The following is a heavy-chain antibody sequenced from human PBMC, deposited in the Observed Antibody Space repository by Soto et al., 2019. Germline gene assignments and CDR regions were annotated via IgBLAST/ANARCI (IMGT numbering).Heavy chain of an antibody. CDR2: INHSGST. D-gene: IGHD5-18*01. V-gene: IGHV4-34*01. J-gene: IGHJ5*02. CDR1: GGSFSGYY. CDR3: ARSRGYSYGSRGWFDP. Sequence: QVQLQQWGAGLLKPSETLSLTCAVYGGSFSGYYWSWIRQPPGKGLEWIGEINHSGSTNYNPSLKSRVTIPVDTTKNQFSLKLSSVTAADTAVYYCARSRGYSYGSRGWFDPWGQGTLVTVSS.